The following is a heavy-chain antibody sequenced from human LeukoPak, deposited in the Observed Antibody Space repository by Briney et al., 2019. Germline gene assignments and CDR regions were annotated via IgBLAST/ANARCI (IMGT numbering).Heavy chain of an antibody. CDR3: AARSYYYGSGSYSDY. D-gene: IGHD3-10*01. J-gene: IGHJ4*01. V-gene: IGHV4-39*07. Sequence: SETLSLTCTVSGGSISSSSYYWGWIRQPPGKGLEWIGSIYYSGSTYYNPSLKSRVIISVDTSKNQFSLKLTSVTAADTAVYYCAARSYYYGSGSYSDYWGHGTLVIVSS. CDR1: GGSISSSSYY. CDR2: IYYSGST.